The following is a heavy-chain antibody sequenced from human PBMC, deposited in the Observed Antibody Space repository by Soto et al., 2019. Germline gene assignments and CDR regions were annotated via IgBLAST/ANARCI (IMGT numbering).Heavy chain of an antibody. J-gene: IGHJ4*02. D-gene: IGHD4-17*01. V-gene: IGHV3-48*03. CDR1: GFTFSSYE. Sequence: PGGSLRLSCAASGFTFSSYEMNWVRQAPGKGLEWVSYISSSGSTIYYADSVKGRFTISRDNAKNSLYLQMNSLRAEDTAVYYCARVTVTNYFDYWGQGTLVIVSS. CDR3: ARVTVTNYFDY. CDR2: ISSSGSTI.